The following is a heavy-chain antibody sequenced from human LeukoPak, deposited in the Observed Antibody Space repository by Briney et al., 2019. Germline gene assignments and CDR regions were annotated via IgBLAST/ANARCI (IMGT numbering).Heavy chain of an antibody. D-gene: IGHD4-17*01. CDR3: ARDFTMTTGGGEFDP. Sequence: SETLSLTCSVSGGSISSTSYYWGWIRQPPGKGLQWVANIYYSGSTYYNPSLKSRVTISVDTSKNQFSLKLSSVTAADTAVYYCARDFTMTTGGGEFDPWGQGTLVTVSS. CDR1: GGSISSTSYY. CDR2: IYYSGST. V-gene: IGHV4-39*07. J-gene: IGHJ5*02.